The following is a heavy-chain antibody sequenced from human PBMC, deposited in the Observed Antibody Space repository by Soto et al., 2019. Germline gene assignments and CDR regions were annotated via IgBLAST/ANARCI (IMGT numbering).Heavy chain of an antibody. J-gene: IGHJ6*02. CDR3: ARMLYYAMEV. CDR2: ISSSDEK. Sequence: QVTLKESSPVLVKPTETLTLTCSVSGFSLSNPRLGVSWIRQPPGKALEWLAHISSSDEKSYNTSLRSRLTISKDTAESQVVLIMTNMDPVDTGTYYCARMLYYAMEVWGQGTTVTVSS. V-gene: IGHV2-26*01. CDR1: GFSLSNPRLG.